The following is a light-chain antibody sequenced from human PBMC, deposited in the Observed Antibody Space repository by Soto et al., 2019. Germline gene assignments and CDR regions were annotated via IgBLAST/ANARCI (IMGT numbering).Light chain of an antibody. CDR1: QGIDNF. CDR3: QQFNNYPLT. J-gene: IGKJ5*01. Sequence: DIQLTQSPSFLSASVGDRVTITCRASQGIDNFLAWYQQKPGKAPKLLIYAASTLQSGVPSRFSGSGSGTDFTLTISSLQPEDFATYYCQQFNNYPLTFGQGTRLEIK. V-gene: IGKV1-9*01. CDR2: AAS.